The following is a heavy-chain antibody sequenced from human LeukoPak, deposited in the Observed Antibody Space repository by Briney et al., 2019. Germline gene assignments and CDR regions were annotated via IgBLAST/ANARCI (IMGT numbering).Heavy chain of an antibody. CDR2: IKSKTDGETI. D-gene: IGHD1-26*01. CDR3: ARGRAFDY. Sequence: GGSLRLSCAASGFTFSDAWMSWVRQAPGKGLEWVGRIKSKTDGETIDYATPMKDRFRISRDDSKNTLYLQMNSLRAEDTAVYYCARGRAFDYWGQGTLVTVSS. V-gene: IGHV3-15*01. CDR1: GFTFSDAW. J-gene: IGHJ4*02.